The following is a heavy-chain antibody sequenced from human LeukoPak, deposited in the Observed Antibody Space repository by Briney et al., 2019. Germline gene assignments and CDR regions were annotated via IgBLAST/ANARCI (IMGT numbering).Heavy chain of an antibody. CDR2: ITSSSSTT. CDR3: ARRRDFIDY. J-gene: IGHJ4*02. D-gene: IGHD3/OR15-3a*01. V-gene: IGHV3-48*04. Sequence: GGSLRLSCAASGFTFNTYSMNWVRQAPGKGLEWVSYITSSSSTTYYADSVKGRFTISRDNAKNSLYLQMNSLRAEDTAVYYCARRRDFIDYWGQGTLVTVSS. CDR1: GFTFNTYS.